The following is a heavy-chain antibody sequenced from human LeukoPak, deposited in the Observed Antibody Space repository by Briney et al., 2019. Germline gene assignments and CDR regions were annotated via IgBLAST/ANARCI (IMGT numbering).Heavy chain of an antibody. D-gene: IGHD2-21*02. CDR2: IYYSGST. V-gene: IGHV4-30-4*01. CDR3: ARFDDFSNWFDP. J-gene: IGHJ5*02. Sequence: SETLSLTCTVSGGSISSGDYYWSWIRQPPGKGLEWIGYIYYSGSTYYNPSLKSRVTISVDTSKNQFSLKLSSVTAADTAVYYYARFDDFSNWFDPWGQGTLVTVSS. CDR1: GGSISSGDYY.